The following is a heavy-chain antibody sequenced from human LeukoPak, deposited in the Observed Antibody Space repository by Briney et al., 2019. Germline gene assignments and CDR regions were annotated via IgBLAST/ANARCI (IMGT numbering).Heavy chain of an antibody. CDR1: GSSISAYY. J-gene: IGHJ5*02. Sequence: PSETLSLTCTVSGSSISAYYWTWIRRPAGRGLEWIGRIYTSDNTDYNPSLKSRVTMSVDKSKNQISLKLTSVTAADTAVYYCARAGGYCSSTSCYSWFDPWGQGTLVTVSS. V-gene: IGHV4-4*07. D-gene: IGHD2-2*02. CDR2: IYTSDNT. CDR3: ARAGGYCSSTSCYSWFDP.